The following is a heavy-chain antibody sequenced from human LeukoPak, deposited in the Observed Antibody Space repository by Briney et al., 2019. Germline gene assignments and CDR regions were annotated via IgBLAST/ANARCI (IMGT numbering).Heavy chain of an antibody. Sequence: SVKVSCKASGGTFISYTISWVRQAPGQGLEWMGRIIPILGIANYAQKFQGRVTITADKSTSTAYMELSSLRSEDTAVYYCARGLVVVAAQFDYWDQGTLVTVSS. CDR1: GGTFISYT. V-gene: IGHV1-69*02. CDR3: ARGLVVVAAQFDY. J-gene: IGHJ4*02. D-gene: IGHD2-15*01. CDR2: IIPILGIA.